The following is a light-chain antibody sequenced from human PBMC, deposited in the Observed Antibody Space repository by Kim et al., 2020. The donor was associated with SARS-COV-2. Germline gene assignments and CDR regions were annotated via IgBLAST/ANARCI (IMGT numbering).Light chain of an antibody. Sequence: QSVLTQSPSVSGTPGQRVTISCSGSSSNIGNTPVNWYQQLPGTAPKLLIYSNNQRPSGVPDRFSGSTSGTSASLAISGLQSEDEAEYYCAAWDDSLNGVVFGGGTQLTVL. CDR1: SSNIGNTP. CDR2: SNN. J-gene: IGLJ2*01. V-gene: IGLV1-44*01. CDR3: AAWDDSLNGVV.